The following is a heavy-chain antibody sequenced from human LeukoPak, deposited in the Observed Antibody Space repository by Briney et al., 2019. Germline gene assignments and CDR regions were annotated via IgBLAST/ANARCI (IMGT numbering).Heavy chain of an antibody. CDR1: GYTFTTYY. CDR2: INPNGGGT. V-gene: IGHV1-2*02. Sequence: ASVKVSCKASGYTFTTYYIHWVRQAPGQALEWMGWINPNGGGTNYAQNFQGRVTMTRDMSITTAYMELSSLTFDDTAVYYCARDLRQQLILGWLDPWGQGTLVTVSS. D-gene: IGHD3/OR15-3a*01. CDR3: ARDLRQQLILGWLDP. J-gene: IGHJ5*02.